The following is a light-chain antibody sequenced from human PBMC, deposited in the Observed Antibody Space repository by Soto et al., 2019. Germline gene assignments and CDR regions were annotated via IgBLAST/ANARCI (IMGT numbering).Light chain of an antibody. Sequence: ALRMTQSPSSLSASTGDRVTITCRASQGISSYLAWYQQKPGKAPKLLIYAASTLQSGVPSRFSGSGSGTDFTLTISCLQSVDFATYYCQQYYSYLYTFGQGTKLEIK. CDR1: QGISSY. J-gene: IGKJ2*01. V-gene: IGKV1-8*01. CDR3: QQYYSYLYT. CDR2: AAS.